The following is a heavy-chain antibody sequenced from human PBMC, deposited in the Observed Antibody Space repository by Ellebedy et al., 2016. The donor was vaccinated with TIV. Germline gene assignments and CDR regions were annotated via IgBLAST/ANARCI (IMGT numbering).Heavy chain of an antibody. CDR2: ISHDGSRK. D-gene: IGHD2-2*03. CDR1: GLTFSGYA. V-gene: IGHV3-30-3*01. J-gene: IGHJ4*02. Sequence: PGGSLRLSCAVSGLTFSGYAMQWVRQAPGKGLEWVAVISHDGSRKEYADSVKGRFTISRDNSKSTLYLQMDSLRAEDTAVYYCAKVPVGFCNRPFCFYLDDWGQGTLVSVSS. CDR3: AKVPVGFCNRPFCFYLDD.